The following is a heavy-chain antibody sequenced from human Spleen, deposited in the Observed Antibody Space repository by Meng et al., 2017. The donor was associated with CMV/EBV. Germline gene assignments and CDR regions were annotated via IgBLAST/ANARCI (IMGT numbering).Heavy chain of an antibody. CDR2: ISAYNGNT. J-gene: IGHJ4*02. V-gene: IGHV1-18*01. D-gene: IGHD1-26*01. CDR1: GYTFTRYG. Sequence: VSLVQFGAEGKKPGCVVKGSCKDSGYTFTRYGISWVRQAPGQGLEWMGWISAYNGNTNYAQKLQGRVTMTTDTSTSTAYMELRSLRSDDTAVYYCAREGQEVGATTFAFDYWGQGTLVTVSS. CDR3: AREGQEVGATTFAFDY.